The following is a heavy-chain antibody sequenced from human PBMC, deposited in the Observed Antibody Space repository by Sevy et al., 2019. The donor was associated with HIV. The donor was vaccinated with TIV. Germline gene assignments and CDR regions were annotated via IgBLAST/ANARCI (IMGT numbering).Heavy chain of an antibody. CDR1: GFTFSTYG. V-gene: IGHV3-30*03. CDR3: AREPGYSINWYPGY. CDR2: ISFDGNNK. D-gene: IGHD6-13*01. Sequence: GGSLRLSCAASGFTFSTYGMHWVRQAPGKGLEWMAVISFDGNNKYSADSVKGRFTISRDNSKNTLYLQMNSLRPEDTAVYYCAREPGYSINWYPGYWGQGTLVTVSS. J-gene: IGHJ4*02.